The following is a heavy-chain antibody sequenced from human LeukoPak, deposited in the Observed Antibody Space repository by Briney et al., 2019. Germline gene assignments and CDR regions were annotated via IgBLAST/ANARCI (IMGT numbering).Heavy chain of an antibody. CDR1: GYTFTGYY. V-gene: IGHV1-2*02. J-gene: IGHJ4*02. CDR3: ARGMPAVRGVITWIDY. D-gene: IGHD3-10*01. CDR2: INPNSGGT. Sequence: ASVKVSCKASGYTFTGYYMHWVRQAPGQGLEWMGWINPNSGGTNYAQKFQGRVTMTRDTSISTAYMELSRLRSDDTAVYYCARGMPAVRGVITWIDYWGQGTLVTVSS.